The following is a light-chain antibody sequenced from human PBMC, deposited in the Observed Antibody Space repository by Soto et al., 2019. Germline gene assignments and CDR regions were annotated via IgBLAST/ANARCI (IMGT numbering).Light chain of an antibody. J-gene: IGKJ1*01. CDR1: QSVSTY. V-gene: IGKV3-20*01. CDR3: QQYGSSGT. Sequence: EIVLTEAPAALCLSPGEIPTLACRASQSVSTYLAWYQQKPGQAPRLLIYGASNRATGIPDRFSGSGSGTDFTLTISRLEPEDFAVYYCQQYGSSGTFGQGTKVDIK. CDR2: GAS.